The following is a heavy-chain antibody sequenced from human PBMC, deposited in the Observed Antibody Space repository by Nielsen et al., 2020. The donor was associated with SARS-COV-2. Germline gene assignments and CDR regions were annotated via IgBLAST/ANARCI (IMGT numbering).Heavy chain of an antibody. CDR2: INHSGST. J-gene: IGHJ4*02. V-gene: IGHV4-34*01. Sequence: SETLSLTCAVSGGSFTAYYWSWIRQPPGKGLEWIGEINHSGSTNYNPSLKSRVTISVDTSKNQFSLKLSSVTAADTAVYYCARAPGDGYILDYWGQGTLVTVSS. CDR1: GGSFTAYY. D-gene: IGHD5-24*01. CDR3: ARAPGDGYILDY.